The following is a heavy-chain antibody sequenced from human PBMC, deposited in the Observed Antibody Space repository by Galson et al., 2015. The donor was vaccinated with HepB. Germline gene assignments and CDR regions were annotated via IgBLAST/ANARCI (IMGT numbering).Heavy chain of an antibody. CDR1: GFTFGDYA. V-gene: IGHV3-49*03. CDR3: ARRGELFYDAFDI. J-gene: IGHJ3*02. Sequence: SLRLSCAASGFTFGDYAMSWFRQAPGKGLEWVGFIRSKAYGGTTEYAASMKGRFTISRDDSKSIAYRQMNSLKTEDTAVYYCARRGELFYDAFDIWGQGTMVTVSS. D-gene: IGHD3-10*01. CDR2: IRSKAYGGTT.